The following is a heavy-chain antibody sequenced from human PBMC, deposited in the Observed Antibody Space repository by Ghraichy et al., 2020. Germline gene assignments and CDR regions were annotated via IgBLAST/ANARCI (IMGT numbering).Heavy chain of an antibody. Sequence: LSLTCAASGFIFSGYAMTWFRQAPGKGLEWVSGISGSGGNTYYADSVNGRFTISRDNSMTTLYLQMNSLRAEDTAIYYCAKEDVVSATPVSWGQGTLVTVSS. CDR1: GFIFSGYA. V-gene: IGHV3-23*01. CDR3: AKEDVVSATPVS. D-gene: IGHD2-15*01. J-gene: IGHJ5*02. CDR2: ISGSGGNT.